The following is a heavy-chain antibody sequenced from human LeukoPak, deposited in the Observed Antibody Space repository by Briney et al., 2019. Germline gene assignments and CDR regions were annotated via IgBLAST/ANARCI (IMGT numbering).Heavy chain of an antibody. Sequence: GGSLRLSCTASGFTFSTYAMSWVRQAPGKGLEWVSAISGGGGSTYYADSVKGRFTISRDNSKNTLYLQMNSLRAEDTAVYYCAKYVDIVVVPAAIDYYYYGMDVWGQGTTVTVSS. V-gene: IGHV3-23*01. D-gene: IGHD2-2*02. J-gene: IGHJ6*02. CDR1: GFTFSTYA. CDR3: AKYVDIVVVPAAIDYYYYGMDV. CDR2: ISGGGGST.